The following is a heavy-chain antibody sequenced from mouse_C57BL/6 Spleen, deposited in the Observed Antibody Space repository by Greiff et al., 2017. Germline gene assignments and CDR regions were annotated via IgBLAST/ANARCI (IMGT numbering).Heavy chain of an antibody. D-gene: IGHD1-1*01. CDR2: INPSTGGT. V-gene: IGHV1-42*01. CDR1: GYSFTGYY. CDR3: ARGLLRYLMDY. J-gene: IGHJ4*01. Sequence: VQLKESGPELVKPGASVKISCKASGYSFTGYYMNWVKQSPEKSLEWIGEINPSTGGTTYNQKFKAKATLTVDKSSSTAYMQLKSLTSEDSAVYYCARGLLRYLMDYWGQGTSVTVSS.